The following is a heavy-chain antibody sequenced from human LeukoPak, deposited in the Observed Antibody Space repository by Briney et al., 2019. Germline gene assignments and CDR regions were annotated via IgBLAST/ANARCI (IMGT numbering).Heavy chain of an antibody. CDR1: GYTFTGYY. CDR3: SLYDFWSSYYNGIDY. J-gene: IGHJ4*02. CDR2: INPNSGGT. Sequence: ASVKVSCKASGYTFTGYYMHWVRQAPGQGLEWMGRINPNSGGTNYAQKFQGRVTMTRDTSISTAYMELSRLRSDDTAVYYCSLYDFWSSYYNGIDYWGKGTLVTVSS. V-gene: IGHV1-2*06. D-gene: IGHD3-3*01.